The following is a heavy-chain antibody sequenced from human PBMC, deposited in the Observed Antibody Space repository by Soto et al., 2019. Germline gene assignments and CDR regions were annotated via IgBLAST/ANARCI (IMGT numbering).Heavy chain of an antibody. J-gene: IGHJ5*02. D-gene: IGHD2-15*01. Sequence: QVQLQESGPRLVKPSQTLSLTCTVSGGSTSSGGYYWSWIRQYPGKGLEWIGFVYHSGSTYYNPSLKSRVIISVDTSKKQFSLKLSSVTAADTAVYYCARDAALKWFDPWGQGTLVTVSS. CDR2: VYHSGST. V-gene: IGHV4-31*03. CDR1: GGSTSSGGYY. CDR3: ARDAALKWFDP.